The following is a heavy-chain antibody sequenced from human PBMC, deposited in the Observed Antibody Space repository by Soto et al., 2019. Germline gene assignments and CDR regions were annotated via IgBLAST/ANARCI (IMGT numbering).Heavy chain of an antibody. Sequence: PVGSLPLSCVASAFTLGSYHMDWVRQAPGKGLEWLSSISSSSSYIYYADSVKGRFTISRDNAKNSLYLQMNSLRAEDTAVYYCARVIAADYYYYGMDVWGQGTTVTVSS. V-gene: IGHV3-21*01. CDR1: AFTLGSYH. CDR3: ARVIAADYYYYGMDV. CDR2: ISSSSSYI. J-gene: IGHJ6*02. D-gene: IGHD6-6*01.